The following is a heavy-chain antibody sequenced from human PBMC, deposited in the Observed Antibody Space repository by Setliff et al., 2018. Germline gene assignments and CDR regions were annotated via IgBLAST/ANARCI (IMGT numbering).Heavy chain of an antibody. CDR2: SSHSGST. CDR3: ARGSTMIQGVRLYYHGLDV. V-gene: IGHV4-34*10. CDR1: GGSVSPYF. J-gene: IGHJ6*02. Sequence: SETLSLTCTVSGGSVSPYFWSWIRQPPGKGLEWIGESSHSGSTSYSPSLKSRLTMSVDTSKNQFSLQLSSVTAADTAVYYCARGSTMIQGVRLYYHGLDVWGQGTTVTVSS. D-gene: IGHD3-10*01.